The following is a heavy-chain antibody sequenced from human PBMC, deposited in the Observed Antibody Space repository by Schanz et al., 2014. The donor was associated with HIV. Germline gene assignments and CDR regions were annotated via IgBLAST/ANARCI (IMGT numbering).Heavy chain of an antibody. Sequence: EVQLVESGGGLVQPGGSLRLSCAASGFTFSSYDMHWFRQGRGKGLEWVSTIYTTGDTYYQASVEGRFTISRENAKNSLYLQMNSLRAEDTAVYYCTKEVPPDVWGQGTTVTVSS. D-gene: IGHD1-1*01. CDR1: GFTFSSYD. CDR2: IYTTGDT. V-gene: IGHV3-13*01. J-gene: IGHJ6*02. CDR3: TKEVPPDV.